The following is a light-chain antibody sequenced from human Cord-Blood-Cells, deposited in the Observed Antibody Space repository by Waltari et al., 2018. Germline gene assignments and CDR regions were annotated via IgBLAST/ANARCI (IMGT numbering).Light chain of an antibody. J-gene: IGKJ2*01. CDR3: QQSYSTPYT. V-gene: IGKV1-39*01. CDR1: QSISSY. Sequence: DIQMTQSPSSLSASVGDRVTITCRASQSISSYLNWYQQKPGKAPKLLIYAASSLQSGVPSRFSGSGSGTDFTLTISSLQPEDFCTYYCQQSYSTPYTFGQGTKLEIK. CDR2: AAS.